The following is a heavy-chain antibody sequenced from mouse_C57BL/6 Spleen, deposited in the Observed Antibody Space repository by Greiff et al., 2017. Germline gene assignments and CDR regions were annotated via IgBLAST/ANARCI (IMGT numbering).Heavy chain of an antibody. CDR3: ARKRGVSFPYFDD. V-gene: IGHV5-4*03. CDR1: GFTFSSYA. Sequence: EVKLMESGGGLVKPGGSLTLSCAASGFTFSSYAMSWVRQTPDKRLEWVATISDGGSYTYYPDNVKGRFTISRDNAKNNLYLQMRHLKSEDTAMYDCARKRGVSFPYFDDWGQGTTLTVSS. J-gene: IGHJ2*01. CDR2: ISDGGSYT. D-gene: IGHD1-2*01.